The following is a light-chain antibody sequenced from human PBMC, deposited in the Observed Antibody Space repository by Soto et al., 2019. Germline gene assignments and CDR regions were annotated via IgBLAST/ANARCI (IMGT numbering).Light chain of an antibody. CDR3: HQYDKSLPPVT. J-gene: IGKJ4*01. Sequence: DIILTQSPAIVSVSPGERATLSCRASRSVSTNLAWYQHKHGQAPRRLIYGASTRGTDIPARFSGSGSGTDFTLTINYLKSEDFGVYYCHQYDKSLPPVTFGGGTKVEI. CDR1: RSVSTN. CDR2: GAS. V-gene: IGKV3-15*01.